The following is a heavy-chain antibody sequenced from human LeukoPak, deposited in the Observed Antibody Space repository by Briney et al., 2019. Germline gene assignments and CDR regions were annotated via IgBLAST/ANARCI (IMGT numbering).Heavy chain of an antibody. CDR2: INPNSGGT. D-gene: IGHD6-13*01. J-gene: IGHJ5*02. CDR3: ARDPIAAAGGGSYP. CDR1: GYTFTGYY. Sequence: SVKVSCKASGYTFTGYYMHWVRQAPGQGLEWMGWINPNSGGTNYAQKFQGRVTMTRDTSISTAYMELSRLRSDDTAVYYCARDPIAAAGGGSYPWGQGTLVTVSS. V-gene: IGHV1-2*02.